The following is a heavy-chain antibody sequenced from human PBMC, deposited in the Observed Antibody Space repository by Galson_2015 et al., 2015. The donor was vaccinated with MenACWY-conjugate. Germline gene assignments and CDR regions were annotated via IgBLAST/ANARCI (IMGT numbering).Heavy chain of an antibody. CDR3: AKSNCAGDCYSSDTFDL. CDR2: FSGSGGYT. D-gene: IGHD2-21*02. J-gene: IGHJ3*01. Sequence: SLRLSCAVSGFTFSIYAMSWVRQAPGKGLEWVSSFSGSGGYTYYADSVKGRFTISRDNSKNTLYLQMNSLRAEDTAVYYCAKSNCAGDCYSSDTFDLWGQGTMVTVSP. V-gene: IGHV3-23*01. CDR1: GFTFSIYA.